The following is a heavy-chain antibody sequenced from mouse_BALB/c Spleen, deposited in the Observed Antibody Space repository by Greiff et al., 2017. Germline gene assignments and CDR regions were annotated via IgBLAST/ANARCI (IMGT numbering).Heavy chain of an antibody. Sequence: EVKLMESGGDLVKPGGSLKLSCAASGFTFSSYGMSWVRQTPDKRLEWVATISSGGSYTYYPDSVKGRFTISRDNAKNTLYLQMSSLKSEDTAMYYSERNYYGYYLDYWGQGTTLTVSS. CDR2: ISSGGSYT. J-gene: IGHJ2*01. CDR1: GFTFSSYG. CDR3: ERNYYGYYLDY. V-gene: IGHV5-6*01. D-gene: IGHD1-2*01.